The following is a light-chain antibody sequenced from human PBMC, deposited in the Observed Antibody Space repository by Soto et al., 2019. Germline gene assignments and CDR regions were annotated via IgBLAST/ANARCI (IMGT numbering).Light chain of an antibody. CDR2: KAS. CDR3: QQYNSFWT. J-gene: IGKJ1*01. CDR1: QSISSS. Sequence: DIQMTQSPSTLSASVGDRVTITCRASQSISSSLAWYQQKPGKAPKLLIYKASSLESGVPSRFSGSGSGTEFTLTISSVQPDDFATYCCQQYNSFWTFGQGTKVEI. V-gene: IGKV1-5*03.